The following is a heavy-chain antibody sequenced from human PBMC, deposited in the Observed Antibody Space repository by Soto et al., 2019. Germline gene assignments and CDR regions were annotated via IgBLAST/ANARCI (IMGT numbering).Heavy chain of an antibody. J-gene: IGHJ5*02. CDR2: VHYSGST. Sequence: SETLSLTCAVSGYSISSGYCCGLIRQPPGKGLEWIGSVHYSGSTYYNPSLKSRVTISIDTSKNQISLKLTSVTAADSAVYYWARVDNIVAVKWFDPWGQGTLVTVS. CDR3: ARVDNIVAVKWFDP. D-gene: IGHD6-13*01. V-gene: IGHV4-38-2*01. CDR1: GYSISSGYC.